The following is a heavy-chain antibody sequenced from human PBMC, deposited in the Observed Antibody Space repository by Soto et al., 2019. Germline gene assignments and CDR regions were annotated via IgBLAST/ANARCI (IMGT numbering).Heavy chain of an antibody. CDR3: ARDYYYDFWSGYPTGAFDI. D-gene: IGHD3-3*01. CDR1: GYTFTSYG. Sequence: VASEKVSCKASGYTFTSYGISWVRQAPGQGLEWMGWISAYNGNTNYAQKLQGRVTMTTDTSTSTAYMELRSLRSDDTAVYYCARDYYYDFWSGYPTGAFDIWGQGTMVTVSS. V-gene: IGHV1-18*01. CDR2: ISAYNGNT. J-gene: IGHJ3*02.